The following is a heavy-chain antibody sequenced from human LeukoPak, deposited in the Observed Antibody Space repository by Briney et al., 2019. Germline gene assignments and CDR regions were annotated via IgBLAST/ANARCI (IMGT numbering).Heavy chain of an antibody. J-gene: IGHJ4*02. CDR3: ARGDLGYSGYDFDY. V-gene: IGHV1-3*01. Sequence: GASVKVSCKASGYTFTSYAMHWVREASGQRLECMGWINAGNGNTEYSQKFQDRVTITRDTSASTAYMELSSLRSEDTAVYYCARGDLGYSGYDFDYWGQGTLVTVSS. CDR1: GYTFTSYA. CDR2: INAGNGNT. D-gene: IGHD5-12*01.